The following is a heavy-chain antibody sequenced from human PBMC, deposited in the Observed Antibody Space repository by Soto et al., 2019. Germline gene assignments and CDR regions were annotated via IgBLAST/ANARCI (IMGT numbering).Heavy chain of an antibody. V-gene: IGHV5-10-1*01. Sequence: SYRGSEYRSTAYWSSCMSKMPGKGLEWMGRIDPSDSYTNYSPYYQGHVTISVDKSISTAYLQWSSLKASDTTMYYCARPSYSPTQFDYWGQGTLVTVSS. J-gene: IGHJ4*02. CDR3: ARPSYSPTQFDY. CDR1: EYRSTAYW. CDR2: IDPSDSYT. D-gene: IGHD3-10*01.